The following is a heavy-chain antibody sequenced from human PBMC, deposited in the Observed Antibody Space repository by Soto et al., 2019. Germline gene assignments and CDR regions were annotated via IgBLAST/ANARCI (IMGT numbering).Heavy chain of an antibody. Sequence: GSGPTLVNPTETLTLTCTVSGFSLSNPRMGVSWIRQPPGKALGWLAHIFSNDEKSYSTSLESRLTISRDTSKSQVVLTMTNMDPVDTATYYCARIQRISMIVVSKPYFDYWGQGALVTVSS. V-gene: IGHV2-26*01. CDR2: IFSNDEK. J-gene: IGHJ4*02. D-gene: IGHD3-22*01. CDR3: ARIQRISMIVVSKPYFDY. CDR1: GFSLSNPRMG.